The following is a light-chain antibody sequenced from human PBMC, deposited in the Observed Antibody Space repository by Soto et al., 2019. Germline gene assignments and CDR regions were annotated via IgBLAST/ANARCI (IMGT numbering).Light chain of an antibody. Sequence: QSALTQPPSASGSLGQSVTISCTGTSSDVGGYNYVSWHQQHPGKAPKVMIYEVTKRPPGVPDRFSGSKSGNKASLTVSGLPAADEADYYCSAFGGGGNPVLLGGGTQLTVL. J-gene: IGLJ2*01. CDR2: EVT. CDR1: SSDVGGYNY. CDR3: SAFGGGGNPVL. V-gene: IGLV2-8*01.